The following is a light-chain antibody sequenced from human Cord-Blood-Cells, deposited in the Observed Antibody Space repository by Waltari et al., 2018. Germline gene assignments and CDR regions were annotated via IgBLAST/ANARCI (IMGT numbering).Light chain of an antibody. CDR3: CSYAGSSTLV. J-gene: IGLJ2*01. V-gene: IGLV2-23*01. Sequence: QSALTQPASVSGSPGQSITISCTGTSSDVGSYNLFCWYQQHPGKAPKLMIYEGSKRPSGVSNRFSGSKSGNTASLTISGLQAEDEADYYCCSYAGSSTLVFGGGTKLTVL. CDR2: EGS. CDR1: SSDVGSYNL.